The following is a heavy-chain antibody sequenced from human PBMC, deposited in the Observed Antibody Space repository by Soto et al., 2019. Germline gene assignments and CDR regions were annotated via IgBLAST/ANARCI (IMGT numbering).Heavy chain of an antibody. CDR2: FYFSGNT. CDR1: GGSVSRGSYY. CDR3: ARGGISYGDYFDS. Sequence: QVQLQESGPGLVKPSATLSLTCTVSGGSVSRGSYYWSWIRQSPGKGLAWIGYFYFSGNTKYNPSLKSRVTISEDMYKNQFSLKMGSVTAADTAVYYCARGGISYGDYFDSWGQGTQVTVSS. V-gene: IGHV4-61*01. D-gene: IGHD1-26*01. J-gene: IGHJ4*02.